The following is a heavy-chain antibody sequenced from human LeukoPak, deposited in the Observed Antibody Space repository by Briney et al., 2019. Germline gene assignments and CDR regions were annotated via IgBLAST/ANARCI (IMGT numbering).Heavy chain of an antibody. CDR1: GGSISSYY. CDR3: ARGSIAARPAYWYFDL. V-gene: IGHV4-59*01. J-gene: IGHJ2*01. D-gene: IGHD6-6*01. CDR2: IFYTGST. Sequence: SETLSLTCTVSGGSISSYYWSWIRQSPGKGLDWIGYIFYTGSTNYNPSFKSRVTMSVDTSKNRFSLKLNSVTAADTAVYYCARGSIAARPAYWYFDLWGRGTLVTVSS.